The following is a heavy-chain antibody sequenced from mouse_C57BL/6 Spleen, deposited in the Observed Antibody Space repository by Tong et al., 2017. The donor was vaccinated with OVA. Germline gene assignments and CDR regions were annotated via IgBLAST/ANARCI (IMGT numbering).Heavy chain of an antibody. J-gene: IGHJ1*03. D-gene: IGHD2-1*01. Sequence: VQLQESGPGLVAPSHSLSITCTVSGFSLTSYGVHWVRQPPGKGLEWLVVIWSDGSKTYNSALKSRLSISKDNSKSQVFLKMNSLQTDDTAMYYCARHIYYGNYGYFDVWGTGTTVTVSS. CDR3: ARHIYYGNYGYFDV. CDR1: GFSLTSYG. V-gene: IGHV2-6-1*01. CDR2: IWSDGSK.